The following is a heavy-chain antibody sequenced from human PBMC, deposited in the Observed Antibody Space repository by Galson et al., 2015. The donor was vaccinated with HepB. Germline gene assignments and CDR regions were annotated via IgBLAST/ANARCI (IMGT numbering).Heavy chain of an antibody. CDR2: IWYDGRNK. V-gene: IGHV3-33*01. CDR3: VRRRDCGGDCYYHYYGMDV. J-gene: IGHJ6*02. Sequence: SLRLSCAASGFIFSAYGIHWVRQAPGKGLDWVALIWYDGRNKYYADSVKGRFTISRDNAKNTLYLQMNSLRAEDTGVYYCVRRRDCGGDCYYHYYGMDVWGQGTMVTVSS. D-gene: IGHD2-21*02. CDR1: GFIFSAYG.